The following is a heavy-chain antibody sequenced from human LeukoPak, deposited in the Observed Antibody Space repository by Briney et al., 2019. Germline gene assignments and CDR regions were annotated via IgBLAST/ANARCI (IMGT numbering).Heavy chain of an antibody. CDR1: GFTFSSYG. V-gene: IGHV3-30*02. CDR2: IRYDGSNK. J-gene: IGHJ6*03. CDR3: AKDRGVEYYYMDV. D-gene: IGHD3-3*01. Sequence: GGSLRLSCAASGFTFSSYGMHWVRQAPGKGLEGVAFIRYDGSNKYYADSVKGRFTISRDNSKNTLYLQMNSLRAEDTAVYYCAKDRGVEYYYMDVWGKGTTVTVSS.